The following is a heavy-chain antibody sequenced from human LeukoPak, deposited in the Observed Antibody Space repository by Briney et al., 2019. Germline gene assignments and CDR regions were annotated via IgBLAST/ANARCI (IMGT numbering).Heavy chain of an antibody. CDR2: IYYSGST. Sequence: SETLSLTCTVSGGSISSSSYYWGWIRQPPGKGLEWIGSIYYSGSTYYNPSLKSRVTISVDTSKNQFSLKLSSVTAADTAVYYCARDRPSYGSGSRAYSPWGQGTLVTVSS. CDR1: GGSISSSSYY. D-gene: IGHD3-10*01. CDR3: ARDRPSYGSGSRAYSP. J-gene: IGHJ5*02. V-gene: IGHV4-39*07.